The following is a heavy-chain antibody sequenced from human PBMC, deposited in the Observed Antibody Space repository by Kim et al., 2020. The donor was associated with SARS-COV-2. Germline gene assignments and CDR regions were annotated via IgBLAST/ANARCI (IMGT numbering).Heavy chain of an antibody. J-gene: IGHJ6*02. CDR2: ISSSSSTI. V-gene: IGHV3-48*02. CDR1: GFTFSSYS. Sequence: GGSLRLSCAASGFTFSSYSMNWVRQAPGKGLEWVSYISSSSSTIYYADSVKGRFTISRDNAKNSLYLQMNSLRDEDTAVYYCARKSCSGGSCYRGLYYYYGMDVWGQGTTVTVSS. D-gene: IGHD2-15*01. CDR3: ARKSCSGGSCYRGLYYYYGMDV.